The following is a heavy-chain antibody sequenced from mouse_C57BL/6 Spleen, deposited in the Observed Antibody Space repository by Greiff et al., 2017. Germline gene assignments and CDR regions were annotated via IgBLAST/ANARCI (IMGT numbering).Heavy chain of an antibody. CDR2: IDPNSGGT. J-gene: IGHJ4*01. V-gene: IGHV1-72*01. CDR1: GYPFTSYW. CDR3: ARPGGIYYYGSGLYYYAMDY. Sequence: QVQLQQPGAELVKPGASVTLSCKASGYPFTSYWMHWVKQRPGRGLEWIGRIDPNSGGTKYNEKFKSKATLTVDKPSSTAYIQLSSLTSEDSAVYYCARPGGIYYYGSGLYYYAMDYWGQGASVTVSS. D-gene: IGHD1-1*01.